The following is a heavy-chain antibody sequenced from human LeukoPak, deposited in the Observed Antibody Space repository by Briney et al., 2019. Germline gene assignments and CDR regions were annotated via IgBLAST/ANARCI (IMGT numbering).Heavy chain of an antibody. D-gene: IGHD6-13*01. CDR1: GGSLSSYY. CDR2: IYYSGST. J-gene: IGHJ6*02. Sequence: SETLSLTCTVSGGSLSSYYWSWIRQPPGKGLEWIGYIYYSGSTNYNPSLKSRVTISVDTSKNQFSLKLSSVTAADTAVYYCARDKSAAGTYYYYYGMDVWGQGTTVTVSS. CDR3: ARDKSAAGTYYYYYGMDV. V-gene: IGHV4-59*01.